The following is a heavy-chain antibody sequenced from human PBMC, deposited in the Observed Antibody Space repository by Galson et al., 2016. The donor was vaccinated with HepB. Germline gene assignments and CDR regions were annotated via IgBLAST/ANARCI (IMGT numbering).Heavy chain of an antibody. D-gene: IGHD3-16*02. CDR2: ISSNGGTT. CDR1: GFTFSRYA. Sequence: SLRLSCAASGFTFSRYALHWVRQAPGKGLEYVSAISSNGGTTYYADSVKGRFTISRDNFKNTLYLQMSSLRAEDTAVYYCVKDFDYVWGSFRVQTKYYFDYWGQGTLVTVSP. J-gene: IGHJ4*02. CDR3: VKDFDYVWGSFRVQTKYYFDY. V-gene: IGHV3-64D*06.